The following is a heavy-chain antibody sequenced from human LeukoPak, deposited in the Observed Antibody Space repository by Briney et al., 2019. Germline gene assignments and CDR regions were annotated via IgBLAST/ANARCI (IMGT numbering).Heavy chain of an antibody. V-gene: IGHV4-39*01. CDR2: FYDSGNT. J-gene: IGHJ5*02. CDR1: GGSISSSSYY. Sequence: SETLSLTCIVSGGSISSSSYYWDWIRQAPGEGLEWIGNFYDSGNTRYNPSLKSRVTISGDTSKNQFSLKLTSVTAADTAVYYCARRTTVTTLNWFDPWGQGTLVTVSS. CDR3: ARRTTVTTLNWFDP. D-gene: IGHD4-17*01.